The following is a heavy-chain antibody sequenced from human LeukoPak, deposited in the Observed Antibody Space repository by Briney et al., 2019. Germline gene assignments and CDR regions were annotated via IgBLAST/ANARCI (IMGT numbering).Heavy chain of an antibody. CDR1: GGTFSSYA. D-gene: IGHD3-22*01. V-gene: IGHV1-69*13. CDR2: IIPIFGTA. Sequence: ASVKVSCKASGGTFSSYAISWVRQAPGQALEWMVGIIPIFGTANYAQKFQGRVTITADECTSTAYMELSSLRSEDTAVYYCALAAYYDSSGFKYYFDYWGQGTLVTVSS. CDR3: ALAAYYDSSGFKYYFDY. J-gene: IGHJ4*02.